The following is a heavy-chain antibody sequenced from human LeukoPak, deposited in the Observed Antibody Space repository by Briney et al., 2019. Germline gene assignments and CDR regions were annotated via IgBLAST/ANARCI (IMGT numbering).Heavy chain of an antibody. D-gene: IGHD6-19*01. J-gene: IGHJ4*02. V-gene: IGHV4-39*01. CDR1: GGSISSSSYY. Sequence: SETLSLTCTVSGGSISSSSYYWGWIRQPPGKGLEWTECIYYSGSTYYNPSLKSRVTISVDTSKNQFSLKLSSVTAADTVVYYCARCTGIQGVACNYYFDYWGQGTLVTVSS. CDR3: ARCTGIQGVACNYYFDY. CDR2: IYYSGST.